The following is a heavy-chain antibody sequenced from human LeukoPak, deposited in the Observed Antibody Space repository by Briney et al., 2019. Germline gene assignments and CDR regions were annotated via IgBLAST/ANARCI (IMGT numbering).Heavy chain of an antibody. Sequence: SETLSLTCTVSGGSISSSSYYWGWIRQPPGKGLEWIGSIYYSGSTYYNPSLKSRVTISVDTSKNQFSLKLSSVTAADTAVHYCARYDFWSGYYSHFDYWGQGTLVTVSS. D-gene: IGHD3-3*01. CDR2: IYYSGST. V-gene: IGHV4-39*01. CDR3: ARYDFWSGYYSHFDY. J-gene: IGHJ4*02. CDR1: GGSISSSSYY.